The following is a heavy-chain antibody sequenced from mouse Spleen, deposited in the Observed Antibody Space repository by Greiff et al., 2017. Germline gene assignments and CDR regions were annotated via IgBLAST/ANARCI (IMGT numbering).Heavy chain of an antibody. J-gene: IGHJ2*01. CDR1: GFTFSSYA. D-gene: IGHD3-2*02. CDR3: ARDNRPFDY. V-gene: IGHV5-4*01. Sequence: EVMLVESGGGLVKPGGSLKLSCAASGFTFSSYAMSWVRQTPEKRLEWVATISDGGSYTYYPDNVKGRFTISGDNAKNNLYLQMSHLKSEDTAMYYCARDNRPFDYWGQGTTLTVSS. CDR2: ISDGGSYT.